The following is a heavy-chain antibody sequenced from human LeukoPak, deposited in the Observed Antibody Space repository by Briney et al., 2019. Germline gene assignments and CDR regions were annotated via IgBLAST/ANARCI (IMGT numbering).Heavy chain of an antibody. J-gene: IGHJ4*02. CDR2: ISAYNGNT. V-gene: IGHV1-18*01. CDR3: ARSSDIVLMVYAIEYYFDY. CDR1: GYTFTSYG. Sequence: GASVKVSCKASGYTFTSYGISWVRQAPGQGLEWMGWISAYNGNTNYAQKLQGRVTMTTDTSTSTAYMELSSLRSEDTAVYYCARSSDIVLMVYAIEYYFDYWGQGTLVTVSS. D-gene: IGHD2-8*01.